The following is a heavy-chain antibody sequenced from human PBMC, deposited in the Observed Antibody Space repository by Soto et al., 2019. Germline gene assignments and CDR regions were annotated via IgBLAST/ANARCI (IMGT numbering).Heavy chain of an antibody. CDR1: GYTFTGYY. V-gene: IGHV1-2*04. CDR2: INPNSGGT. CDR3: ARGLVVVPAATPGYYMDV. Sequence: ASVKVSCKASGYTFTGYYMHWVRQAPGQGLEWMGWINPNSGGTNYAQKFQGWVTMTRDTSISTAYKEMSMLRSDDTALYYCARGLVVVPAATPGYYMDVWGKGTTVTVSS. J-gene: IGHJ6*03. D-gene: IGHD2-2*01.